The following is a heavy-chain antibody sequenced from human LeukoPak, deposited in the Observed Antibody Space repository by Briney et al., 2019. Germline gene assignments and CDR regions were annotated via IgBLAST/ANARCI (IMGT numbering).Heavy chain of an antibody. CDR2: IYYSGST. Sequence: SETLSLTCTVSGGSISSSSYYWGWIRQSPGKGLEWIGSIYYSGSTYYNPSLKSRVTISVDTSKNQFSLKLSSVTAADTAVYYCARHSYPKNLMYPNWFDPWGQGTLVTVSS. J-gene: IGHJ5*02. CDR1: GGSISSSSYY. CDR3: ARHSYPKNLMYPNWFDP. V-gene: IGHV4-39*01. D-gene: IGHD3-16*02.